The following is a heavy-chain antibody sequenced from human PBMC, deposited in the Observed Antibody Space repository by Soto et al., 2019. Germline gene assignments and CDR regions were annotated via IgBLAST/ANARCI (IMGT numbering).Heavy chain of an antibody. Sequence: QVQLVQSGAEVKRPGASVKVSCKASGYTFTTYYMHWVRQAPGQGLEWLGIINPNGGSTTYAQKFQGRVTMTRDTSTSTVYLELSSLRSEDTAVYYCARAGYCSGGTCFHGNCDYWGQGTLVTDSA. CDR1: GYTFTTYY. J-gene: IGHJ4*02. V-gene: IGHV1-46*01. D-gene: IGHD2-15*01. CDR3: ARAGYCSGGTCFHGNCDY. CDR2: INPNGGST.